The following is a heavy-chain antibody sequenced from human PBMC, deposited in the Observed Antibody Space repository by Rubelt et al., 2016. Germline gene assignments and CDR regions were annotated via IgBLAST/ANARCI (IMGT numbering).Heavy chain of an antibody. CDR1: GFAFSSFA. J-gene: IGHJ4*02. CDR2: ITPTGGST. D-gene: IGHD1-26*01. CDR3: CKGPSRGSYYEGDY. Sequence: EVQLLESGGGLVQPGGSLRLSCAASGFAFSSFAMSWVRQAPGKGLEYLSGITPTGGSTHYADSMKGRFTISRDNSKNTLHLQMSSLRAEETAVYFCCKGPSRGSYYEGDYWCQGTLVTVSS. V-gene: IGHV3-64D*09.